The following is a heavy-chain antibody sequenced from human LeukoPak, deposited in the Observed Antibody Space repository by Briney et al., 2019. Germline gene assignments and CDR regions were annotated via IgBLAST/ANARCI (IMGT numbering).Heavy chain of an antibody. CDR3: ARDRGGSWYVDY. CDR1: GYSFTSYY. J-gene: IGHJ4*02. Sequence: GASVKVSCKTSGYSFTSYYIHWVRQAPGQGLEWMGWLNPSSGGTEYAQKFQGRVTVTGDTSISTAYMELSRLRSADTAVYYCARDRGGSWYVDYWGQGTLVTVSS. V-gene: IGHV1-2*02. D-gene: IGHD6-13*01. CDR2: LNPSSGGT.